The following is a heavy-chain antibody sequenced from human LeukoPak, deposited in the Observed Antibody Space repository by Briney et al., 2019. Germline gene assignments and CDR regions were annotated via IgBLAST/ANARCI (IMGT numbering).Heavy chain of an antibody. CDR1: GFTFSRYW. CDR3: ARDSPPDY. Sequence: PGGSLRLSCAASGFTFSRYWMSWVRQAPGRGLEWVANIKQDGSEKYYVDSVKGRFTISRDNAKNSLYLQMNSLRAEDTAVYYCARDSPPDYWGQGTLVTVSS. V-gene: IGHV3-7*01. J-gene: IGHJ4*02. CDR2: IKQDGSEK.